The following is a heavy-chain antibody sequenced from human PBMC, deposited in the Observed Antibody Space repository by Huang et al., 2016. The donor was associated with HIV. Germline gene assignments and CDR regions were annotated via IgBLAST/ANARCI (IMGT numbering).Heavy chain of an antibody. V-gene: IGHV3-30*18. J-gene: IGHJ5*02. CDR1: GFIFSNFG. CDR2: ISYDGRSD. D-gene: IGHD2-15*01. CDR3: AKESRWFSDFDQ. Sequence: QVQLVESGGGVVQPGTSLRLSCAAYGFIFSNFGMHLVRQAPGKGLEWVAVISYDGRSDRYSDPVKGRFTISRDNDKKTLSLEMNRLRHDDTAVYYCAKESRWFSDFDQWGQGTLVTVSS.